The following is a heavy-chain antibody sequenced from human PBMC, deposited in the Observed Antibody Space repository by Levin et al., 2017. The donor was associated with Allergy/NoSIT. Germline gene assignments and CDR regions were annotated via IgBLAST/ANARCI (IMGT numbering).Heavy chain of an antibody. CDR2: ISHRGST. J-gene: IGHJ3*02. CDR3: AVFSLRYGTFEI. D-gene: IGHD4-17*01. V-gene: IGHV4-34*01. Sequence: SPTLSLPCAVSGGSFGGYYWSWLRPPPGKGPEWIGEISHRGSTTYNPSLKSRVSISVDTSRNQFSINLNSVTAADTAVYYCAVFSLRYGTFEIWGRGTMVTVSS. CDR1: GGSFGGYY.